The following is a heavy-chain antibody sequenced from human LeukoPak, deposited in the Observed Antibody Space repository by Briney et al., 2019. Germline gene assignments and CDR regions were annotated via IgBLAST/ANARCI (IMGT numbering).Heavy chain of an antibody. Sequence: GGSLRLSCAASGFTFKTYGMHWVRQAPGKGLEWVAVISSDGRDKHCADSVKGRLAISRDNSKDTLYLQMNSLRPEDTAVYYCARDGDRGAAGYYFVYRGQGTLVTVSS. CDR2: ISSDGRDK. V-gene: IGHV3-30*03. CDR3: ARDGDRGAAGYYFVY. J-gene: IGHJ4*02. D-gene: IGHD6-13*01. CDR1: GFTFKTYG.